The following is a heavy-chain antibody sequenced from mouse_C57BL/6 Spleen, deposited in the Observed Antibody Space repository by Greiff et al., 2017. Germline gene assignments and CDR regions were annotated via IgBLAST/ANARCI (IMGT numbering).Heavy chain of an antibody. CDR3: ARFPYDYDAWFAY. D-gene: IGHD2-4*01. CDR2: ISYDGSN. Sequence: EVQLQESGPGLVKPSQSLSLTCSVTGYSITSGYYWNWIRQFPGNKLEWMGYISYDGSNNYNPSLKNRISITRDTSKNQFFLKLNSVTTEDTATYYCARFPYDYDAWFAYWGQGTLVTVSA. CDR1: GYSITSGYY. V-gene: IGHV3-6*01. J-gene: IGHJ3*01.